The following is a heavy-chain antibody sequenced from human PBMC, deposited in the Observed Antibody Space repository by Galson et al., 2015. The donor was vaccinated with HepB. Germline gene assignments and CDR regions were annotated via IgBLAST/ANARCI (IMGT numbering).Heavy chain of an antibody. CDR3: ARTSGYNYGDYYYYGMDV. Sequence: PALVKPTQTLTLTCSCSGFSLTTSAMRVSWIRQPPGKALEWLARIDWDAKKFYSRSLRTRLTISKDNSKNQEVLTIPDMDPVDTATYFCARTSGYNYGDYYYYGMDVWGQGTTVTVSS. D-gene: IGHD5-18*01. V-gene: IGHV2-70*04. J-gene: IGHJ6*02. CDR1: GFSLTTSAMR. CDR2: IDWDAKK.